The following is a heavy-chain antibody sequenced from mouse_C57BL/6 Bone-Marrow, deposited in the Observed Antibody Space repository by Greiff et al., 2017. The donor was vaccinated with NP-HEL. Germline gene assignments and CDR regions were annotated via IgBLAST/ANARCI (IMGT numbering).Heavy chain of an antibody. J-gene: IGHJ3*01. D-gene: IGHD2-1*01. CDR3: ARGGGNYPFAY. CDR1: GYAFTNYL. Sequence: VMLVESGAELVRPGTSVKVSCKASGYAFTNYLIEWVKQRPGQGLEWIGVINPGSGGTNYNEKFKGKATLTADKSSSTAYMQLSSLTSEDSAVYFCARGGGNYPFAYWGQGTLVTVSA. V-gene: IGHV1-54*01. CDR2: INPGSGGT.